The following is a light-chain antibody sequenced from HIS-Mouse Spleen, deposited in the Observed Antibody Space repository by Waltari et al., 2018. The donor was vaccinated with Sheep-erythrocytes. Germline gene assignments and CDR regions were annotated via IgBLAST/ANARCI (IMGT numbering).Light chain of an antibody. Sequence: QPASVSGSPGQSITIPCTGTSSAVGSYNLVSWYQQHPGKAPQLMIYEGSKRPSGVSNRFSGSKSGNTASLTISGLQAEDEADYYCCSYAGSSTPWVFGGGTKLTVL. CDR2: EGS. CDR1: SSAVGSYNL. V-gene: IGLV2-23*01. J-gene: IGLJ3*02. CDR3: CSYAGSSTPWV.